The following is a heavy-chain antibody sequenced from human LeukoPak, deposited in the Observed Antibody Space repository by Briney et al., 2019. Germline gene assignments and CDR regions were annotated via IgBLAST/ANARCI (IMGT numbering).Heavy chain of an antibody. J-gene: IGHJ4*02. CDR3: ARGSSDYYGSGSYYSAIIDY. CDR2: INPNSGGT. Sequence: GASVKVSCKASGYTFTGYYMHWVRQAPGPGLEWMGWINPNSGGTNYAQKFQGWVTMTRDTSISTAYMELSRLRSDDTAVYYCARGSSDYYGSGSYYSAIIDYWGQGTLVTVSS. CDR1: GYTFTGYY. V-gene: IGHV1-2*04. D-gene: IGHD3-10*01.